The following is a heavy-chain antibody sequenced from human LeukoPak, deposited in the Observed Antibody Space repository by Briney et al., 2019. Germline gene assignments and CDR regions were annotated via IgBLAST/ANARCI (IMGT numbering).Heavy chain of an antibody. CDR1: GFTFSSCA. J-gene: IGHJ6*01. V-gene: IGHV3-53*01. CDR2: IYSGGTT. D-gene: IGHD3-10*01. CDR3: AREHVTMIRGLVPRYYYNGMDV. Sequence: GGSLRLSCAASGFTFSSCAMSWVCQAPGKGLEWVSVIYSGGTTYYADSVRGRFTISRDNSKNTLHLQMNSLRAEDTALYYCAREHVTMIRGLVPRYYYNGMDVWGQGTTVTVSS.